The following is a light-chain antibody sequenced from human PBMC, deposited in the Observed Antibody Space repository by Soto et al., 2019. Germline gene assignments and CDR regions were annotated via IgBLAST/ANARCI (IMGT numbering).Light chain of an antibody. V-gene: IGLV1-40*01. CDR1: SSNIGAGYD. CDR3: QSYDSSLSGYVV. Sequence: QSALTQPPSVSGAPGQRVTISCTGSSSNIGAGYDVHWYQQLPGTAPKLLIYGNSNRPSGVPDRFSGSKSGTSASLAITGLQAEDEADYYCQSYDSSLSGYVVFGGGTK. CDR2: GNS. J-gene: IGLJ2*01.